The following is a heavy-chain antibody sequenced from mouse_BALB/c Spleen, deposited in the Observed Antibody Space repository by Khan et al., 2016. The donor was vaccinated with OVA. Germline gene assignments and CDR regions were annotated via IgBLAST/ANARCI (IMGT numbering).Heavy chain of an antibody. CDR3: ANFDYGYYAVDC. Sequence: VELVESGPGLVAPSQSLSITCTVSGFSLTSYGVTWVRQPPGKGLEWLGVICGDGNTDYHSALISRLSISKDNSKTQVFLKLNSLQTDDTATYYCANFDYGYYAVDCWGQGTSVTVSS. CDR1: GFSLTSYG. CDR2: ICGDGNT. D-gene: IGHD2-4*01. J-gene: IGHJ4*01. V-gene: IGHV2-3*01.